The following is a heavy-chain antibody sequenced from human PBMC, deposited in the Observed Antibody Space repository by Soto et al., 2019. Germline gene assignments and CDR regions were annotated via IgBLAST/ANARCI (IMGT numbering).Heavy chain of an antibody. D-gene: IGHD2-15*01. V-gene: IGHV5-51*01. Sequence: GESLKISCKGSGYSFSSYWIGWVRQMPGKGLEWMGIIYPGDSDTRYSPSFQGQVTISADKSISTAYLQWSSLKASDTAMYYCARRAFCSCSSTPYLLDVRGQGTLVTVSS. CDR1: GYSFSSYW. J-gene: IGHJ4*02. CDR2: IYPGDSDT. CDR3: ARRAFCSCSSTPYLLDV.